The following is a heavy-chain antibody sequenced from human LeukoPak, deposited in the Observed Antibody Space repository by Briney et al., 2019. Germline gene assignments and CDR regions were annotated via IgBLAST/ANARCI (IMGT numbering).Heavy chain of an antibody. J-gene: IGHJ3*02. D-gene: IGHD6-19*01. Sequence: SETLSLTCTVSGGSISSSSYYWGWIRQPPGKGLEWIGSIYYSGSTYYNPSLKSRVTISVETSKNQFSLKLSSVTAADTAVYYCARVIAVAGRFRFAHDAFDIWGQGTMVTVSS. V-gene: IGHV4-39*07. CDR1: GGSISSSSYY. CDR3: ARVIAVAGRFRFAHDAFDI. CDR2: IYYSGST.